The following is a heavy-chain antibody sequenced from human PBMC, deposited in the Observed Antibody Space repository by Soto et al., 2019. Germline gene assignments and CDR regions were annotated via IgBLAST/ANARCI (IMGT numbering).Heavy chain of an antibody. CDR2: IYYSGST. D-gene: IGHD6-19*01. J-gene: IGHJ4*02. V-gene: IGHV4-30-4*02. Sequence: SETLSLTCTVSGDSINSGDYYWSWIRQPPGKGLEWIGYIYYSGSTYYNPSLKSRVTISVDTSKNQFSLKLSSVTAADTAVYYCARTNLYSSGWYPDYWGQGTLVTVSS. CDR3: ARTNLYSSGWYPDY. CDR1: GDSINSGDYY.